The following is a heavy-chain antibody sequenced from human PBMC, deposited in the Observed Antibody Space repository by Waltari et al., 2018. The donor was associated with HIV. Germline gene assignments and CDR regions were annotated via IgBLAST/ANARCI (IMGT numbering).Heavy chain of an antibody. CDR1: GFTFTYR. Sequence: EVQLVESGGGLVKPGGSLRLSCAAFGFTFTYRMTLVPQAPRKGLEWVSSISSSSTYIYYADSVKGRFTISRDNAKNSLYLQMNSLRAEDTAVYFCARGTYYYDSSGYYDNLPFDYWGQGTLVTVSS. D-gene: IGHD3-22*01. J-gene: IGHJ4*02. V-gene: IGHV3-21*01. CDR2: ISSSSTYI. CDR3: ARGTYYYDSSGYYDNLPFDY.